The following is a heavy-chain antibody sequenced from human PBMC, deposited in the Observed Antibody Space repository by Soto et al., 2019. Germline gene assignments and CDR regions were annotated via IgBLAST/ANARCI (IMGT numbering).Heavy chain of an antibody. Sequence: QVQLQESGPGLVKPLQTLSLTCTVSGGSISSGDYYWSWIRQPPGKGLEWIGYIYYSGSTYYNPSLKSRINISIDTSKKQFSLKLRAVTAADTAVYYCARVTIAPTGHLRWSDPWGQGTLVTVSS. CDR3: ARVTIAPTGHLRWSDP. V-gene: IGHV4-30-4*01. CDR1: GGSISSGDYY. D-gene: IGHD3-16*01. J-gene: IGHJ5*02. CDR2: IYYSGST.